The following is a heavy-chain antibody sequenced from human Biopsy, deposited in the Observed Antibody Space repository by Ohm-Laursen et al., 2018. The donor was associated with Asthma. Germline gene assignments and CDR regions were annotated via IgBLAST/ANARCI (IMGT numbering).Heavy chain of an antibody. V-gene: IGHV1-69*13. CDR3: ARKAGSCISRTCYSLDF. J-gene: IGHJ4*02. CDR2: IISVFGTT. CDR1: GGTFSTYV. Sequence: GASVKVSCKSLGGTFSTYVIGWVRQAPGQGLEWMGGIISVFGTTTYPQKFQDRVTITADDSTSTVYMELSSLRSEDTAVYYCARKAGSCISRTCYSLDFWGQGTLVTVSS. D-gene: IGHD2-2*01.